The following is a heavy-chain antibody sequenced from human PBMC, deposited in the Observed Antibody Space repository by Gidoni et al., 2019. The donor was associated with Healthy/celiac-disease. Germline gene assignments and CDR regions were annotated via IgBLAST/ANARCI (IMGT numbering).Heavy chain of an antibody. J-gene: IGHJ6*03. D-gene: IGHD1-26*01. CDR1: GYTFTSYA. Sequence: QVQLVQSGAEVKKHGASVKVSCKASGYTFTSYAMHWVRQAPGQRLEWMGWINAGNGNTKYSQKFQGRVTITRDTSASTAYMELSSLRSEDTAVYYCARSANHNLGDYYYYYMDVWGKGTTVTVSS. CDR2: INAGNGNT. V-gene: IGHV1-3*01. CDR3: ARSANHNLGDYYYYYMDV.